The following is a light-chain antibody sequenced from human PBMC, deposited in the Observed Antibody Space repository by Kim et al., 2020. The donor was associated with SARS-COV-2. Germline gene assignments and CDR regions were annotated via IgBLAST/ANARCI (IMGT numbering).Light chain of an antibody. CDR2: EVS. Sequence: SELTQPPSASGSPRESVTISCTGTSSDVGGYNYVSWYQQHPGKAPKLMIYEVSKRPSGVPDRFSGSKSGNTASLTVSGLQAEDEADYYCSSYAGSNNYVFGTGTKVTVL. V-gene: IGLV2-8*01. J-gene: IGLJ1*01. CDR1: SSDVGGYNY. CDR3: SSYAGSNNYV.